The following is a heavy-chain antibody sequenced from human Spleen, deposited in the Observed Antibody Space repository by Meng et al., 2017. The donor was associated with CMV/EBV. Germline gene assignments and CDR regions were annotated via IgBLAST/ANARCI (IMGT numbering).Heavy chain of an antibody. Sequence: QVQLQQGGAGLLKPSETLSLTCAVYGGSFSGYYWSWIRQPPGKGLEWIGEINHSGSTNYNPSLKSRVTISVDTSKNQFSLKLSSVTAADTAVYHCARDRGVPAAPDYWGQGTLVTVSS. J-gene: IGHJ4*02. CDR1: GGSFSGYY. CDR2: INHSGST. V-gene: IGHV4-34*01. CDR3: ARDRGVPAAPDY. D-gene: IGHD2-2*01.